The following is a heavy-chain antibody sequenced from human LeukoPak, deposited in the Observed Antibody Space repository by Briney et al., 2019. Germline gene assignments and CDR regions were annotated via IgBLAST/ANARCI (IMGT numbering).Heavy chain of an antibody. CDR3: ARGDDFSGDY. D-gene: IGHD2-21*02. V-gene: IGHV3-7*04. J-gene: IGHJ4*02. Sequence: GSLRLSCAVSGFTFRNFWMSWVRQAPGKGLEWVANTHPDGKERYYVDSVKGRFTISRDNTKNLLYLQMSSLRVDDTAVYYCARGDDFSGDYWGQGALVTVSS. CDR2: THPDGKER. CDR1: GFTFRNFW.